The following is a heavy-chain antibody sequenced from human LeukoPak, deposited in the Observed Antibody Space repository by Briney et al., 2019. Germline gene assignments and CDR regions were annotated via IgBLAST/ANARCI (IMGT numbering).Heavy chain of an antibody. J-gene: IGHJ4*02. CDR3: ARTTSGGVIAIDY. V-gene: IGHV4-39*01. D-gene: IGHD3-16*02. CDR2: IYYSGFP. CDR1: GGSISSSSYY. Sequence: SETLSLTCTVSGGSISSSSYYWGWIRQPPGKGLEWIGSIYYSGFPYYNPSLKSRVTISVDTSKNQFSLKLSSVTAADTAVYYCARTTSGGVIAIDYWGQGTPVTVSS.